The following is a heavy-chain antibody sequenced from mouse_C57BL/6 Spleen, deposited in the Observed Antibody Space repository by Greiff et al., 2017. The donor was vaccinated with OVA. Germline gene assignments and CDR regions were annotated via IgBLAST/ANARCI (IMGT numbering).Heavy chain of an antibody. CDR3: ARNLDGSSSYYFDY. CDR1: GYTFTSYW. CDR2: IDPSDSET. J-gene: IGHJ2*01. Sequence: QVHVKQPGAELVRPGSSVKLSCKASGYTFTSYWMHWVKQRPIQGLEWIGNIDPSDSETHYNQKFKDKATLTVDKSSSTAYMQLSSLTSEDSAVYYCARNLDGSSSYYFDYWGQGTTLTVSS. D-gene: IGHD1-1*01. V-gene: IGHV1-52*01.